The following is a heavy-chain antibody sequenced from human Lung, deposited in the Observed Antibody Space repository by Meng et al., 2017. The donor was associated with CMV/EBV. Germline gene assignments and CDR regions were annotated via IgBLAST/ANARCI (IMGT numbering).Heavy chain of an antibody. J-gene: IGHJ4*02. Sequence: SETXSLXCAVYGGSFSGYYWSWIRQPPGKGLEWIGEINHSGSTNYNPSLKSRVTISVDTSKNQFPLKLSSVTAADTAVYYCARGGYCSSTSCYAGRPFDYWXQGTLVTVSS. D-gene: IGHD2-2*01. CDR2: INHSGST. V-gene: IGHV4-34*01. CDR3: ARGGYCSSTSCYAGRPFDY. CDR1: GGSFSGYY.